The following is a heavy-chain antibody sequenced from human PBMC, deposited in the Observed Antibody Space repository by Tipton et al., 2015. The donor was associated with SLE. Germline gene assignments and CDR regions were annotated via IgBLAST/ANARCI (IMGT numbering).Heavy chain of an antibody. Sequence: TLSLTCTVSGGSINSGGYYWSWIRQHPGKGLEWIGYIYYSGGTYGSTFYNPSLESRVTISLDTSKNQFSLKLSSVTAADTAVYFCARDRGIFGTKGGSFDIWGQGTMVTVSS. D-gene: IGHD3-3*01. CDR2: IYYSGGTYGST. CDR3: ARDRGIFGTKGGSFDI. V-gene: IGHV4-31*03. CDR1: GGSINSGGYY. J-gene: IGHJ3*02.